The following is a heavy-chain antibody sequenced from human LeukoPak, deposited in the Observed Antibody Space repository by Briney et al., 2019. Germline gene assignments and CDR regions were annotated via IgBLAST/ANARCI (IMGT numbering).Heavy chain of an antibody. CDR1: EFSFKSYS. V-gene: IGHV3-30*04. CDR3: ARDPLVKTTLGTFDI. Sequence: PGGSLRLSCEASEFSFKSYSMNWVRQAPGKGLECVAVISSDGNTKYYADSVKGRFTISRDNSKSTLYLQLNSLRAEDTAVFYCARDPLVKTTLGTFDIWGQGTMVTVSS. D-gene: IGHD1-7*01. J-gene: IGHJ3*02. CDR2: ISSDGNTK.